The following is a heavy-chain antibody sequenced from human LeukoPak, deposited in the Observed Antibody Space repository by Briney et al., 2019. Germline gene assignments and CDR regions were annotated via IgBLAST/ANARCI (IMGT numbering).Heavy chain of an antibody. CDR2: IYHSGST. V-gene: IGHV4-4*02. D-gene: IGHD2-15*01. CDR1: GGSFSSSYW. J-gene: IGHJ4*02. CDR3: ANKGEYCSGGSCYWAFDY. Sequence: PWETLSLTCAVSGGSFSSSYWRCCVRPPPGKWVEWIGEIYHSGSTNYTPSLKSRVTISVDKSKNQFSLKLSSVTAADTAVYYCANKGEYCSGGSCYWAFDYWGQGTLVTVSS.